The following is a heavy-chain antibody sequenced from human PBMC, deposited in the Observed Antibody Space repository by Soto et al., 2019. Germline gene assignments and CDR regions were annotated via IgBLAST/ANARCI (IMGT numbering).Heavy chain of an antibody. Sequence: EVQLVESGGGLVQPGGSLRLSCAASGFTFSNYRMSWVRQAPGKGLEWVANIKGDGSDKYYVDSVKGRFTISRDNAKNSLYLQMNSLRVEDTAVYSCAGAEGFGWFPGPWGQGTLVSVSS. V-gene: IGHV3-7*03. CDR2: IKGDGSDK. D-gene: IGHD3-9*01. CDR3: AGAEGFGWFPGP. CDR1: GFTFSNYR. J-gene: IGHJ5*02.